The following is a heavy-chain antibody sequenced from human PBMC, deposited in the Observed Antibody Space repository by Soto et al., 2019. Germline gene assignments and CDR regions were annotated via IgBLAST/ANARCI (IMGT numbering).Heavy chain of an antibody. V-gene: IGHV3-48*02. D-gene: IGHD3-22*01. Sequence: GGSLRLSCVASGFSIRSYSMNWVRQAPGKGLEWISYNSSSSGTINYADTVKGRFTISRDTAKNSLSPQMVSLRDEDTAVYYCAGGYYYDNSGYRAWGQGTLVTVSS. CDR3: AGGYYYDNSGYRA. J-gene: IGHJ4*02. CDR1: GFSIRSYS. CDR2: NSSSSGTI.